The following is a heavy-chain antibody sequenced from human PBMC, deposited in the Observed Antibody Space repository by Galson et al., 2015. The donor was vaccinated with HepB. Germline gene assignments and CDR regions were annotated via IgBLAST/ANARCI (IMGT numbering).Heavy chain of an antibody. J-gene: IGHJ4*02. V-gene: IGHV3-7*01. D-gene: IGHD1-14*01. Sequence: SLRLSCAASGFTFSSYAMHWVRQAPGKGLEWVANIKQDGSEKYYVDSVKGRFTISRDNAKNSLYLQMNSLRAEDTAVYYCYAGHYFDSWGQGTLVTVSS. CDR1: GFTFSSYA. CDR3: YAGHYFDS. CDR2: IKQDGSEK.